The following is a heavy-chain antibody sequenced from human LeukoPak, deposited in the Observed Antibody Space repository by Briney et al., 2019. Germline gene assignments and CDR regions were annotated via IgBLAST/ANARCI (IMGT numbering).Heavy chain of an antibody. Sequence: SETLSLTCTVSGGSIGSYYWGWLRQSPGKRPEWIGYIYDSGSTNYNPSLKSRVTMSVDTSKNQFSLKLNSVTAADKAVYYCARHGSGWSFDYWGQGTLVTVSS. J-gene: IGHJ4*02. V-gene: IGHV4-59*01. CDR3: ARHGSGWSFDY. CDR1: GGSIGSYY. D-gene: IGHD6-19*01. CDR2: IYDSGST.